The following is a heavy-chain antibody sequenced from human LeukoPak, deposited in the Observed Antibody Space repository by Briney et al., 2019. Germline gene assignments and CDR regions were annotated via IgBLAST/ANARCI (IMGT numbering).Heavy chain of an antibody. V-gene: IGHV1-46*01. CDR3: AREGNQNIVVVVAATGGFDY. J-gene: IGHJ4*02. D-gene: IGHD2-15*01. CDR2: INPSGGST. Sequence: ASVKVSCKASGYTFTSYGISWVRQAPGQGLEWMGIINPSGGSTSYAQKFQGRVTMTRDTSTSTVYMELSSLRSEDTAVYYCAREGNQNIVVVVAATGGFDYWGQGTLVTVSS. CDR1: GYTFTSYG.